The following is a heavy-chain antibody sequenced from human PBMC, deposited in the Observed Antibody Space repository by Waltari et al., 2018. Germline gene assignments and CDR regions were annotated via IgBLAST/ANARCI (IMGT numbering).Heavy chain of an antibody. V-gene: IGHV4-59*01. CDR2: TYYSGST. Sequence: QVQLQESGPGLVKPSETLSLTCTVSGGSISSYYWSWIRQPPAQGLEWLGYTYYSGSTNYNPSLKSRVTISVDTSKNQFSLKLSSVTAADTAVYYCARGVAPTDFWSGYYRGTRYYYYGMDVWGQGTTVTVSS. D-gene: IGHD3-3*01. CDR1: GGSISSYY. CDR3: ARGVAPTDFWSGYYRGTRYYYYGMDV. J-gene: IGHJ6*02.